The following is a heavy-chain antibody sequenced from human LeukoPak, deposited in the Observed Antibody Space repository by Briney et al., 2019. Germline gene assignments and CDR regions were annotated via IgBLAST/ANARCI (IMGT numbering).Heavy chain of an antibody. Sequence: PSETLSLTCTVSGGSISSYYWSWIRQPPGKGLEWIGYIYYSGSTNYNPSLKSRVTISVGASKNQFSLKLSSVTAADTAVYYCARVPYGDYVDYWGQGTLVTVSS. V-gene: IGHV4-59*01. J-gene: IGHJ4*02. D-gene: IGHD4-17*01. CDR3: ARVPYGDYVDY. CDR1: GGSISSYY. CDR2: IYYSGST.